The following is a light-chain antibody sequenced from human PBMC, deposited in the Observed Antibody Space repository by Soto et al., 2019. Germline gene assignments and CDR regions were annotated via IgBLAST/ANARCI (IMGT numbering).Light chain of an antibody. J-gene: IGLJ1*01. CDR2: NND. Sequence: QSVLTQPPSASGTPGQRVTISCSGSSSNIGANTVNWYQQLPGTAPKLLISNNDQRPSGVPDRFSGSKSGTSASLAISGLQSEDDADYYCAAWEARLYGRVFGSGTKLTVL. CDR1: SSNIGANT. CDR3: AAWEARLYGRV. V-gene: IGLV1-44*01.